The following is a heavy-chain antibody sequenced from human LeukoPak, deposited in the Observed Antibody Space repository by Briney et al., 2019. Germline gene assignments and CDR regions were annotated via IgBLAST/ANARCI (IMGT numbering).Heavy chain of an antibody. Sequence: PSETLSLTCTVSGGSISSYYWSWIRQPPGKGLEWIGYIYYSGSTNYNPSLKSRVTISVDTSKNQFSLKLSSVTAADTAVYYCARGGRIAAAGTDGDDAFDIWGQGTMVTVSS. CDR3: ARGGRIAAAGTDGDDAFDI. D-gene: IGHD6-13*01. J-gene: IGHJ3*02. CDR1: GGSISSYY. CDR2: IYYSGST. V-gene: IGHV4-59*01.